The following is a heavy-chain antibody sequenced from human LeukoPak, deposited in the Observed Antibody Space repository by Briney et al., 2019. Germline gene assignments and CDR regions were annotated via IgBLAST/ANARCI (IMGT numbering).Heavy chain of an antibody. J-gene: IGHJ4*02. CDR1: GFTFSSYG. CDR3: AVDSSGYYYDTFDY. V-gene: IGHV3-33*01. D-gene: IGHD3-22*01. Sequence: PGGSLRLSCAASGFTFSSYGMHWVRQAPGKGLEWVAVIWYDGSNKYYADSVKGRFTISRDNSKNTLYLQMNSLRAEDTAVYYCAVDSSGYYYDTFDYWGQGTLVTVSS. CDR2: IWYDGSNK.